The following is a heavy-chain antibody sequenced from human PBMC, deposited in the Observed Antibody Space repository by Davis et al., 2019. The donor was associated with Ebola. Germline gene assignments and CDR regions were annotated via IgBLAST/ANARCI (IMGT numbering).Heavy chain of an antibody. CDR3: ARVGGSYLGSYYFDY. CDR1: GYTFTSYY. Sequence: ASVKVSCKASGYTFTSYYMHWVRQAPGQGLEWMGIINPSGGSTSYAQKFQGRVTMTRDTSTSTVYMELSSLRSEDTAVYYCARVGGSYLGSYYFDYWGQGTLVTVSS. CDR2: INPSGGST. D-gene: IGHD1-26*01. V-gene: IGHV1-46*01. J-gene: IGHJ4*02.